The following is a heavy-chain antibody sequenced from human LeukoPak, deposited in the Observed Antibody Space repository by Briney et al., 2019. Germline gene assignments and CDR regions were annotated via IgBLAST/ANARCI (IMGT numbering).Heavy chain of an antibody. Sequence: GGSLRLSCAPSGFTFSSYWTSWVRQAPGKGLEWVANIKQDGSEKYYVDSVKGRFTISRDNAKNSLYLQMNSLRAEDTAVYCCARKAYGLDVWGKGTTVTVSS. CDR2: IKQDGSEK. CDR1: GFTFSSYW. V-gene: IGHV3-7*03. CDR3: ARKAYGLDV. J-gene: IGHJ6*04.